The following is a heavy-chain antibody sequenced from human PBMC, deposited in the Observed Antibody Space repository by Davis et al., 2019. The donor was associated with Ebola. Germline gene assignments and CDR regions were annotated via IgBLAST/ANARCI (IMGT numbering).Heavy chain of an antibody. Sequence: GESLKISCTASGFNVSGNYMSWVRQAPGKGLEWVAVIYRGGSTYYADSVKGRFTISRDNSKDTVHLQMNSLRAEDTAVYYCTRGRGGSSWELNWGQGTLVTVSS. CDR2: IYRGGST. CDR3: TRGRGGSSWELN. V-gene: IGHV3-53*01. D-gene: IGHD6-13*01. J-gene: IGHJ4*02. CDR1: GFNVSGNY.